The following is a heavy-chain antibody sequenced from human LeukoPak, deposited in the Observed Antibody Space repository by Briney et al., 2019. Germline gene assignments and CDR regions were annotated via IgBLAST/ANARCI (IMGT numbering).Heavy chain of an antibody. V-gene: IGHV4-34*01. Sequence: SETLSLTCAVYGGSFSGYYWSWIRQPPGKGLEWIGEINHSGSTNYNPSLKSRVTISVDTSKNQFSLKLSSVTAADTAVYYCARGLADCSGTSCYPTGFDPWGQGTLVTVSS. CDR3: ARGLADCSGTSCYPTGFDP. J-gene: IGHJ5*02. CDR2: INHSGST. D-gene: IGHD2-2*01. CDR1: GGSFSGYY.